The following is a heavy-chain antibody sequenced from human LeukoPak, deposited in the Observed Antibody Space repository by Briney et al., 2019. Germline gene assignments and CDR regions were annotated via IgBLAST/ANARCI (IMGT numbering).Heavy chain of an antibody. V-gene: IGHV3-7*01. CDR2: IKQDGSEK. CDR1: GFTLSSYW. J-gene: IGHJ4*02. CDR3: ARDHSSWYRRRLYYFDY. Sequence: PGGSLRLSCAASGFTLSSYWMSWVRQAPGKGLEWVANIKQDGSEKYYVDSVKGRFTISRDNAKNSLYLQMNSLRAEDTAVYYCARDHSSWYRRRLYYFDYWGQGTLVTVSS. D-gene: IGHD6-13*01.